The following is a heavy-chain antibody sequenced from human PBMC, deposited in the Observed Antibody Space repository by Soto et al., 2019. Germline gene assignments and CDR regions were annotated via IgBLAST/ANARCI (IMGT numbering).Heavy chain of an antibody. V-gene: IGHV3-11*01. Sequence: QVQLVESGGAVVKPGGSLRLSCAASGFTFSDYYMTWIRQAPGKGLEWISYIDSSGGTIYYADSVKGRFTISRDNAKNSLYLQMNSLRVEDTAVYYCGRRYSYGLDYWGQGTLVTVSS. D-gene: IGHD5-18*01. CDR2: IDSSGGTI. J-gene: IGHJ4*02. CDR3: GRRYSYGLDY. CDR1: GFTFSDYY.